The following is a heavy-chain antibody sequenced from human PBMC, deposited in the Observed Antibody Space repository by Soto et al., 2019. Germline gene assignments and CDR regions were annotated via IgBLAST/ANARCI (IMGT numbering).Heavy chain of an antibody. J-gene: IGHJ3*02. Sequence: EVQLVESGGGLVQPGGSLRLSCAASGFTFSSYSMNWVRQAPGKGLEWVSYISSSSSTIYYGDSVKGRFTISRDNAKNSLYLQMSSLRDEDTAVYYCAAMLGENDAFDIWGQGTMVTVSS. V-gene: IGHV3-48*02. CDR3: AAMLGENDAFDI. CDR1: GFTFSSYS. D-gene: IGHD3-16*01. CDR2: ISSSSSTI.